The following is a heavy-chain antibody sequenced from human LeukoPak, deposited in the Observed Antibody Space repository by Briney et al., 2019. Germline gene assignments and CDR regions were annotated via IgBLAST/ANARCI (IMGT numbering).Heavy chain of an antibody. J-gene: IGHJ5*02. D-gene: IGHD3-3*01. V-gene: IGHV1-2*02. CDR1: GYTFTGYY. Sequence: ASVKVSCKASGYTFTGYYMHWVRQAPGQGLEWMGWINPNSGGSNYAQKFQGRVTMTRDTSISTAYMELSRLRSDDTAVYYCARARFTIFGVVDPWGQGTLVTVSS. CDR2: INPNSGGS. CDR3: ARARFTIFGVVDP.